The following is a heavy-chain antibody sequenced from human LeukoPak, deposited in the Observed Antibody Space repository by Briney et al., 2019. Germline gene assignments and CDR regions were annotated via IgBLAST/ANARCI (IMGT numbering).Heavy chain of an antibody. J-gene: IGHJ4*02. Sequence: GGSLRLSCAASGFTFSNFRMHWVRQAPGKGLVWVSHINTDEISTSYADSVKGRFTISRDNAKNTLYLQMNSLRAEDTAVYYCARGHYCSGGSCYYHYFDNWGQGTLVTVSS. CDR3: ARGHYCSGGSCYYHYFDN. V-gene: IGHV3-74*01. CDR1: GFTFSNFR. CDR2: INTDEIST. D-gene: IGHD2-15*01.